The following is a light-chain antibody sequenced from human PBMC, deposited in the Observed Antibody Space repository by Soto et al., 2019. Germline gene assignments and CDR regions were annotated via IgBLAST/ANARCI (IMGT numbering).Light chain of an antibody. Sequence: DIQLTQSPSFLSASVGDRVTITCRASQGISNYLAWYQQKPGKAPKLLIYDASTLQTGVPSRFSGSGSGTNFTLTINSLLPEDFATYHCQQLTSFPFTFGQGTRLEIK. CDR1: QGISNY. CDR2: DAS. V-gene: IGKV1-9*01. J-gene: IGKJ5*01. CDR3: QQLTSFPFT.